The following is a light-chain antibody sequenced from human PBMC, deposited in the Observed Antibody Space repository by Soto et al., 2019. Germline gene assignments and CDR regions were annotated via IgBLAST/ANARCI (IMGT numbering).Light chain of an antibody. Sequence: DIQMTQSPSTLSASVGDGVTITCRASQSIGSWLAWYQQKPGTAPRLLIYKATNLQSGVPSRFSGSGSGTDSSLTISSLQPVDSATYFCQQNNDLQYTFGPGTKLEI. V-gene: IGKV1-5*03. CDR1: QSIGSW. CDR2: KAT. J-gene: IGKJ2*01. CDR3: QQNNDLQYT.